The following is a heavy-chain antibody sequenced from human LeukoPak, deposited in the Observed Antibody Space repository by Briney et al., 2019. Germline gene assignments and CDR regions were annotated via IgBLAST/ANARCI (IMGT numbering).Heavy chain of an antibody. CDR3: ATAIVMVVAATTYFDY. J-gene: IGHJ4*02. CDR1: GYTLTELS. Sequence: ASVKVSCKVSGYTLTELSMHWVRQAPGKGLEWMGGFDPEDGETIYAQKFQGRVTMTEDTSTDTAYMELSSLRSEDTAVYYCATAIVMVVAATTYFDYWGQGTLVTVSS. D-gene: IGHD2-15*01. CDR2: FDPEDGET. V-gene: IGHV1-24*01.